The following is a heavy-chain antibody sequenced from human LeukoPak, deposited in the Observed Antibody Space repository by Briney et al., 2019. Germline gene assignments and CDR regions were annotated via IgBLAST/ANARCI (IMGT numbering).Heavy chain of an antibody. CDR3: AKRGYCSGGSCTYFDY. J-gene: IGHJ4*02. CDR1: GYTFTSYA. V-gene: IGHV7-4-1*02. CDR2: INTNTGNP. Sequence: ASVKVSCKASGYTFTSYAMNWVRQAPGQGLERMGWINTNTGNPTYAQGFTGRFVFSLDTSVSTAYLQISSLKAEDTAVYYCAKRGYCSGGSCTYFDYWGQGTLVTVSS. D-gene: IGHD2-15*01.